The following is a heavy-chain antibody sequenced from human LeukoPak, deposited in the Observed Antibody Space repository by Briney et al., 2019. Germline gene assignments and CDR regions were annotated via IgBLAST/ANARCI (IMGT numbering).Heavy chain of an antibody. CDR2: IYYSGST. J-gene: IGHJ6*02. CDR3: ARDTYYYYGMDV. CDR1: GGSISSGGYY. Sequence: SQTLSLNCTVSGGSISSGGYYWSWIRQHPGKGLEWIGYIYYSGSTYYNPSLKSRVTISVDTSKNQFSLKLSSVTAADTAVYYCARDTYYYYGMDVWGQGTTVTVSS. V-gene: IGHV4-31*03.